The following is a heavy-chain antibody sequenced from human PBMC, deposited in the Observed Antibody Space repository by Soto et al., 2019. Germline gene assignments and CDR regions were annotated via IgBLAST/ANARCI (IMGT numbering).Heavy chain of an antibody. CDR1: GFIFNNYG. CDR3: AKDQETFYYDSLAS. V-gene: IGHV3-30*18. D-gene: IGHD3-22*01. J-gene: IGHJ5*02. CDR2: ISNDGGYE. Sequence: LRLSCAASGFIFNNYGIHWVRQTPGKGLEWVAVISNDGGYEYYADSVKGRFTISRDSSKNTLYLQMNNLRAEDTAVYYCAKDQETFYYDSLASWGRGTLVTVSS.